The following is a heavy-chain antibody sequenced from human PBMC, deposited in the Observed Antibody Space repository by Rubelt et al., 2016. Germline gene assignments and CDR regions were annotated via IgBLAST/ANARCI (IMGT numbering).Heavy chain of an antibody. CDR2: IYYSGSS. V-gene: IGHV4-59*12. CDR3: ARGYERYMDV. Sequence: QVQLQESGPGLVKPSETLSLTCTVSGGSISSYYWSWIRQPPGEGLQWIGYIYYSGSSNYNPSLKSRVTISVDTSKNQFSLKLSSVTAADTAVYYCARGYERYMDVWGKGTTVTVSS. J-gene: IGHJ6*03. CDR1: GGSISSYY. D-gene: IGHD3-16*01.